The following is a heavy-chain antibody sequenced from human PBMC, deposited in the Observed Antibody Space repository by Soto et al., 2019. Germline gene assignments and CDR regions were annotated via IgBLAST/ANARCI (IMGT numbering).Heavy chain of an antibody. CDR3: ARDRRATIIAAAGPTDY. CDR2: INPSGGST. D-gene: IGHD6-13*01. V-gene: IGHV1-46*01. J-gene: IGHJ4*02. Sequence: ASVKVSCKASGYTFTSYYMHWVRQAPGQGLEWMGIINPSGGSTSYAQKFQGRVTMTRDTSTSTVYMELSSLRSEDTAVYYCARDRRATIIAAAGPTDYWGQGTLVTVSS. CDR1: GYTFTSYY.